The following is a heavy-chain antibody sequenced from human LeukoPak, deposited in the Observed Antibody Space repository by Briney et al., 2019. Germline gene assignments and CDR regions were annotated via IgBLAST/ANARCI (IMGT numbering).Heavy chain of an antibody. CDR2: IRSKAYGGTT. CDR3: TRDPGGYSYGYGGGYFDY. J-gene: IGHJ4*02. CDR1: GFTFGDYA. Sequence: PGGSLRPSCTASGFTFGDYAMSWVRQAPGKGLEWVGFIRSKAYGGTTEYAASVKGRFTISRDDSKSIAYLQMNSLKTEDTAVYYCTRDPGGYSYGYGGGYFDYWGQGTLVTVSS. D-gene: IGHD5-18*01. V-gene: IGHV3-49*04.